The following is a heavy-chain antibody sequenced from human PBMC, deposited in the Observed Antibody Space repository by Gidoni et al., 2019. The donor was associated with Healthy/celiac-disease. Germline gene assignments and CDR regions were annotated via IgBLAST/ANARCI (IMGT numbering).Heavy chain of an antibody. V-gene: IGHV3-21*01. CDR3: ARELGSYCSGGSCYYYYGMDV. D-gene: IGHD2-15*01. Sequence: EVQLVESGGGLVKPGGSLRLSCAASGFTFSSYSMHWVRQAPGKGLEWVSSISSSSSYIYYADSVKGRFTISRDNAKNSLYLQMNSLRAEDTAVYYCARELGSYCSGGSCYYYYGMDVWGQGTTVTVSS. CDR1: GFTFSSYS. J-gene: IGHJ6*02. CDR2: ISSSSSYI.